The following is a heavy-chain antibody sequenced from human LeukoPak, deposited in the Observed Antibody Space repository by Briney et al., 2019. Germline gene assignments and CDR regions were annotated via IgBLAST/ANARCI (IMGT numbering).Heavy chain of an antibody. CDR3: ARTPMVRGMSDY. Sequence: PSETLSLTCTVSGGSISSYYWSWIRQPPGKGLEWIGYIYYSGSTNYNPSLKSRVTISVDTSKNQFSLKLSSVTAADTAVYYCARTPMVRGMSDYWGQGTLVTVSS. CDR2: IYYSGST. CDR1: GGSISSYY. V-gene: IGHV4-59*01. D-gene: IGHD3-10*01. J-gene: IGHJ4*02.